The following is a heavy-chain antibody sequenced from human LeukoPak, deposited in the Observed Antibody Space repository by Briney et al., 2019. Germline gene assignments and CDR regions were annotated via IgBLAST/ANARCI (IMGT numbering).Heavy chain of an antibody. J-gene: IGHJ4*02. Sequence: GRSLRLSCAASGFTFSSYAVHWVRQAPGKGLEWVAFIRYDGSNKYYADSVKGRFTISRDNSKSTLYLQMNSLRAEDTAVYYCGTHSSSWPLGNYWGQGTLVTVSS. V-gene: IGHV3-30*04. CDR3: GTHSSSWPLGNY. CDR2: IRYDGSNK. CDR1: GFTFSSYA. D-gene: IGHD6-13*01.